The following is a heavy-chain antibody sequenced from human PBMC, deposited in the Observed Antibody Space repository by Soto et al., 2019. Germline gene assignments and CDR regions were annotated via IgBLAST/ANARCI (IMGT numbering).Heavy chain of an antibody. CDR2: ISGGGGRT. V-gene: IGHV3-23*04. Sequence: EVQLVESGGGLVKPGGSLRLSCAASGFTFSTHSMNWVRQAPGKGLEWVSSISGGGGRTYYADSVKGRFTISRDNSKNALYLQLNSLRAEDTAVYYCAKDRRQSAVAGTSDSDYWGQGTLVTVSS. CDR1: GFTFSTHS. CDR3: AKDRRQSAVAGTSDSDY. J-gene: IGHJ4*02. D-gene: IGHD6-19*01.